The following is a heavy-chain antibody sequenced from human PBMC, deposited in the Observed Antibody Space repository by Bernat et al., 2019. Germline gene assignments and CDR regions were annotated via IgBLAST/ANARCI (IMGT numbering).Heavy chain of an antibody. D-gene: IGHD3-22*01. V-gene: IGHV4-30-4*01. J-gene: IGHJ4*02. CDR2: IYYSGST. CDR3: ARGRDSSGYYSAVDY. CDR1: GGSISSGDYY. Sequence: QVQLQESGPGPVKPSQTLSLTCTVSGGSISSGDYYWSWIRQPPGKGLECIGYIYYSGSTYYNPSLKSRVTISVDTSKNQFSLRLSSVTAADTAVYYCARGRDSSGYYSAVDYWGQGTLVTVSS.